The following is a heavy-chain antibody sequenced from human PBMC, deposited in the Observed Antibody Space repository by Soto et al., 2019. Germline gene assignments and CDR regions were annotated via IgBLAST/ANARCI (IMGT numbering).Heavy chain of an antibody. CDR2: IGTAGDT. Sequence: PGGSLRLSCAASGFTFSSYDMHWVRQATGKGLEWVSAIGTAGDTYYPGSVKGRFTISRENAKNSLYLQMNSLRAGDTAVYYCERMRYNWNYGGDFDYWGQGTLVTVSS. J-gene: IGHJ4*02. V-gene: IGHV3-13*01. CDR1: GFTFSSYD. CDR3: ERMRYNWNYGGDFDY. D-gene: IGHD1-7*01.